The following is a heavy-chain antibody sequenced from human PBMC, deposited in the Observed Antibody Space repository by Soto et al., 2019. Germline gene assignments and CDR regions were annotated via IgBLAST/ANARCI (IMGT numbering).Heavy chain of an antibody. CDR1: GFTFSSYG. Sequence: GGSLRLSCAASGFTFSSYGMHWVRQAPGKGLEWVAVIWYDGSNKYYVDSVKGRFTISRDNSKNTLYLQMNSLRAEDTAVYYCARDAVLRYFDWSVPGYYYYGMDVWGQGTTVTVSS. CDR2: IWYDGSNK. V-gene: IGHV3-33*01. CDR3: ARDAVLRYFDWSVPGYYYYGMDV. J-gene: IGHJ6*02. D-gene: IGHD3-9*01.